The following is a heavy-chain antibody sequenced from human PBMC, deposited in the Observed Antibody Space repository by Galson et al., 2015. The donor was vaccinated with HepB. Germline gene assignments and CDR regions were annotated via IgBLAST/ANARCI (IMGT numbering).Heavy chain of an antibody. J-gene: IGHJ4*02. CDR2: IYYSGST. D-gene: IGHD6-19*01. CDR1: GGSISSYY. CDR3: ARSARYSSGWYISY. V-gene: IGHV4-59*08. Sequence: ETLSLTCTVSGGSISSYYWSWIRQPPGKGLEWIGYIYYSGSTNYNPSLKSRVTISVDTSKNQFSLKLSSVTAADTAVYYCARSARYSSGWYISYWGQGTLVTVSS.